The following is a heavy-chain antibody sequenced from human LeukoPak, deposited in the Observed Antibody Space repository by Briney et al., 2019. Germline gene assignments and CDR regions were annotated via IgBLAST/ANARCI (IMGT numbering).Heavy chain of an antibody. CDR3: ARTQSQSGSYRYYFGY. Sequence: SETLSLTCSVSGGSVGSAGYYWSWIRQPPGGGLEWIGYIYYIRNTNYNPSLKSRVTMSLDPSKNQFSLKLNSVTAADTAVYYCARTQSQSGSYRYYFGYWGQGTLVTVSS. V-gene: IGHV4-61*08. J-gene: IGHJ4*02. CDR2: IYYIRNT. D-gene: IGHD1-26*01. CDR1: GGSVGSAGYY.